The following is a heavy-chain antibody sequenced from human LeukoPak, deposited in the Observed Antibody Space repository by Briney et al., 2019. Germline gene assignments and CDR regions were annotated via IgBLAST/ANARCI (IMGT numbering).Heavy chain of an antibody. CDR1: GGSFSGYY. Sequence: PSETLSLTCAVYGGSFSGYYWSWIRQPPGKGLEWIGEINHSGSTNYNPSLKSRVTISVDTSKNQFSLKLSSVTAADTAVYYCARVATKTAFDIWGQGTMVTVSS. J-gene: IGHJ3*02. V-gene: IGHV4-34*01. CDR2: INHSGST. CDR3: ARVATKTAFDI.